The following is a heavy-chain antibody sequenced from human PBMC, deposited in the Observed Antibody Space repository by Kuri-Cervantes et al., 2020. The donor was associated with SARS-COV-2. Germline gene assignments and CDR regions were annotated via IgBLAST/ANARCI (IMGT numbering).Heavy chain of an antibody. CDR1: GGSISSSSYY. J-gene: IGHJ4*02. V-gene: IGHV4-39*07. CDR3: ARDLGGGSYYHFEVYFDY. D-gene: IGHD1-26*01. Sequence: ESLKISCTVSGGSISSSSYYWGWIRQPPGKGLEWIGSIYYSGSTYYNPSLKSRVTISVGTSKNQFSLKLSSVTAADTAVYYCARDLGGGSYYHFEVYFDYWGQGTLVTVSS. CDR2: IYYSGST.